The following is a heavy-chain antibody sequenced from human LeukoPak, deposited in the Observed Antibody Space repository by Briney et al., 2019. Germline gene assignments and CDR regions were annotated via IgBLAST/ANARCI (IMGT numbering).Heavy chain of an antibody. J-gene: IGHJ4*02. V-gene: IGHV3-23*01. Sequence: GGSLRLSCAASGFTFSSYAMSWVRQAPGKGLEWVSAISGSGGSTYYADSVEGRFTISRDNSKNTLYLQMNSLRAEDTAVYYCARPPTGPSYFDYWGQGTLVTVSS. CDR2: ISGSGGST. CDR3: ARPPTGPSYFDY. D-gene: IGHD1-1*01. CDR1: GFTFSSYA.